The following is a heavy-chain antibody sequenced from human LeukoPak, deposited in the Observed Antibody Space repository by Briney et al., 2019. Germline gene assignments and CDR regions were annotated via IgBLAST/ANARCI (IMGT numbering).Heavy chain of an antibody. J-gene: IGHJ4*02. D-gene: IGHD3-16*01. Sequence: SGPTLVNPTQTLTLTCTFSGFSLSTSGVGLGWIRQPPRNTLDWLALIYFHDDKRYSPSLTSRLTLTHDTSKHQAVLTMTKMDPVDTATYYCAHRRGITSFGPWSYWGQGTLVTVSS. CDR2: IYFHDDK. V-gene: IGHV2-5*01. CDR3: AHRRGITSFGPWSY. CDR1: GFSLSTSGVG.